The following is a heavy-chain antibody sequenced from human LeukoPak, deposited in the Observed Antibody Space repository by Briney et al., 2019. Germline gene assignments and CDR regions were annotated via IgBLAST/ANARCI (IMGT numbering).Heavy chain of an antibody. D-gene: IGHD3-22*01. CDR2: IYYSGST. CDR1: GGSISSSSYY. CDR3: ATHRSYGSSHYGAPYYYMDV. Sequence: SETLSLTCTVSGGSISSSSYYWGWIRQPPGKGLEWVGSIYYSGSTYYNPSLKSRVTISVDTSKNQFSLKLSSVTAADTAVYYCATHRSYGSSHYGAPYYYMDVWGKGTTVTVSS. J-gene: IGHJ6*03. V-gene: IGHV4-39*07.